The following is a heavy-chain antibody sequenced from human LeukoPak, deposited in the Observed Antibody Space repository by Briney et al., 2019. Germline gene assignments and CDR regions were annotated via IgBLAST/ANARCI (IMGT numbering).Heavy chain of an antibody. CDR1: GFTFIIYA. V-gene: IGHV3-23*01. J-gene: IGHJ6*02. CDR2: ISGSGGST. CDR3: AKDPYAGMDV. D-gene: IGHD4-17*01. Sequence: GSLRLSCAASGFTFIIYAMSWVRQAPGKGLEWVSAISGSGGSTYYADSVKGRFTISRDNTKNTLYLQMNSLRAEDTAVYYCAKDPYAGMDVWGQGTTVTVSS.